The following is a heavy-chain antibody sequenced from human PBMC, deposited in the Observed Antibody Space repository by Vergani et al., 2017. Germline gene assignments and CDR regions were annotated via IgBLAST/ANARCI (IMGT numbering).Heavy chain of an antibody. D-gene: IGHD4-17*01. CDR1: GFTFSSYG. CDR2: LRYDGRNK. CDR3: ATPPLATVTTDYMDV. Sequence: QVQLVESGGGVVQPGGSLRLSCAASGFTFSSYGMHWVRQAPGKGLEWVAFLRYDGRNKYYADYVKGRFTISRVNSKTTLYLQLNSLRAEETAVYYCATPPLATVTTDYMDVWGKGTTVTVSS. J-gene: IGHJ6*03. V-gene: IGHV3-30*02.